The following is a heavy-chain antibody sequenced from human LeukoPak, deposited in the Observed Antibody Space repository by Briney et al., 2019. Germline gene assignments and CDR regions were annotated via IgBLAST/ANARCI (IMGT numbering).Heavy chain of an antibody. J-gene: IGHJ4*02. CDR3: ARHQAGGIFDY. V-gene: IGHV4-59*01. D-gene: IGHD6-13*01. CDR1: GGSISGYY. Sequence: PSETLSLTCIVSGGSISGYYWSWIRQPPEKGLEWIGYIYYSGRSGSTDYNPSLKSRVTISVDMSKNQFSLKLSSVTAADPALYYCARHQAGGIFDYWGQGTLVTVSS. CDR2: IYYSGRSGST.